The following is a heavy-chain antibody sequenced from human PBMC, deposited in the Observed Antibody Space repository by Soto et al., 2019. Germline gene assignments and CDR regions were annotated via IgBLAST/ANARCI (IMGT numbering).Heavy chain of an antibody. CDR3: ASGTYGADFDY. V-gene: IGHV4-30-2*01. CDR1: GGSISSGGYS. J-gene: IGHJ4*02. Sequence: SETLSLTCAVSGGSISSGGYSWSWIRQPPGKGLEWIGYIYHSGSTYYNPSLKSRVTISVDRSKNQFSLKLSSVTAADTAVYYCASGTYGADFDYWGQGTLVTVSS. D-gene: IGHD4-17*01. CDR2: IYHSGST.